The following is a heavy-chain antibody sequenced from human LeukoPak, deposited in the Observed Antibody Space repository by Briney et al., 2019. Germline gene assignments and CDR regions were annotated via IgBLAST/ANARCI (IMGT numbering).Heavy chain of an antibody. CDR3: TIAAAGTPYYYYYMDV. V-gene: IGHV3-53*05. CDR1: GFTVSSNY. D-gene: IGHD6-13*01. J-gene: IGHJ6*03. CDR2: IYSGGGT. Sequence: GGSLRLSCAASGFTVSSNYMSWVRQAPGKGLEWVSVIYSGGGTYYADSVKGRFTISRDNSKNTLYLQMNSLRAEDTAVYYCTIAAAGTPYYYYYMDVWGKGTTVTVSS.